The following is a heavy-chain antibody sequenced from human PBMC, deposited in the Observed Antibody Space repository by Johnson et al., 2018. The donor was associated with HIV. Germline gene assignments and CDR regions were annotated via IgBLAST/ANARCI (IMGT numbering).Heavy chain of an antibody. CDR2: IYSGGNT. CDR3: AGGYGSGSGDAFDI. J-gene: IGHJ3*02. D-gene: IGHD3-10*01. CDR1: GFTFSSYW. Sequence: VQLVESGGGLVQPGGSLRLSCAASGFTFSSYWMHWVRQAPGKGLEWVSVIYSGGNTYYADSVKGRFTISRDNAKNSLYLQMNSLRAEDTAVYYCAGGYGSGSGDAFDIWGQGTMVTVSS. V-gene: IGHV3-66*01.